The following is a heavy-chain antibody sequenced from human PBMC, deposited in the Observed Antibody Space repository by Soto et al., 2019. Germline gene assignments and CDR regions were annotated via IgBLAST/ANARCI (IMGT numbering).Heavy chain of an antibody. J-gene: IGHJ6*02. CDR3: ARDGERDTGLNFYYYLHGMDA. CDR2: ISPYNGTT. V-gene: IGHV1-18*04. D-gene: IGHD1-1*01. CDR1: GYTFTIYG. Sequence: QVQLVQSGGEVRKPGASVKVSCKASGYTFTIYGISWVRQAPGQGLEWMGWISPYNGTTKYAEKFQGEMTMTTDTATSTAYMDLRSLRSDDTAVYYCARDGERDTGLNFYYYLHGMDAWGQGTRVTVSS.